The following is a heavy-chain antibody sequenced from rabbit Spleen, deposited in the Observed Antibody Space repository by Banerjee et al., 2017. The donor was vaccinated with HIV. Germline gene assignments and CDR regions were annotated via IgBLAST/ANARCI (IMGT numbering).Heavy chain of an antibody. CDR1: GFDFSSYG. Sequence: QEQLEESGGGLVQPEGSLTLTCKASGFDFSSYGVSWVRQAPGKGLEWIGCIATAGSGSSYYANWAKGRFTVSKTSSTTVTLQMTSLTAADTATYFCATDQGYDSGSGYLWGQGTLVTVS. CDR2: IATAGSGSS. V-gene: IGHV1S45*01. D-gene: IGHD1-1*01. CDR3: ATDQGYDSGSGYL. J-gene: IGHJ6*01.